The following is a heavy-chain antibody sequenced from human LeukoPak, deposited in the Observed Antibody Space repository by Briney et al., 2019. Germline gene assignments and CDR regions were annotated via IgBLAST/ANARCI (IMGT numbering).Heavy chain of an antibody. J-gene: IGHJ4*02. CDR3: ARHRPYSSGWRHFDY. CDR2: VHPSDSDT. CDR1: GYTFTSYW. V-gene: IGHV5-51*01. Sequence: GESLKISCKGSGYTFTSYWIAWVRQMPGKGLEWMGIVHPSDSDTRYSPSFQGQVTISVDKSINTAYMQWSSLKASDTAMYYCARHRPYSSGWRHFDYWGQGTLVTVSS. D-gene: IGHD6-19*01.